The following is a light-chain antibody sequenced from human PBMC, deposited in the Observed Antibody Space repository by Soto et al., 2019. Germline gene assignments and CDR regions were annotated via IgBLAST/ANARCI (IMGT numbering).Light chain of an antibody. J-gene: IGKJ1*01. CDR1: QSLIHSDGSTY. CDR2: EVS. Sequence: DVVMTQSPLSLPVTLGQPASISCRSSQSLIHSDGSTYLSWFQQRPGRSPRRLIYEVSDRASGVPDRVSGSGAGTDFTLKISRVEAEDVGVYYCMQGTHWPWTFGQGTEVEIK. V-gene: IGKV2-30*02. CDR3: MQGTHWPWT.